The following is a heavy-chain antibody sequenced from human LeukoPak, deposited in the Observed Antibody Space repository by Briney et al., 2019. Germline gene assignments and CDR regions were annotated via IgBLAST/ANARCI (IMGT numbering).Heavy chain of an antibody. Sequence: SETLSLTCTVSGGSISSSSYYWGWIRQPPGKGLEWIGSIYYSGSTYYNPSLKSRVTISVDTSKNQFSLKLSSVTAADTAVYYCARDLTAMVHDAFDIWGQGTMVTVSS. D-gene: IGHD5-18*01. J-gene: IGHJ3*02. CDR2: IYYSGST. CDR3: ARDLTAMVHDAFDI. V-gene: IGHV4-39*02. CDR1: GGSISSSSYY.